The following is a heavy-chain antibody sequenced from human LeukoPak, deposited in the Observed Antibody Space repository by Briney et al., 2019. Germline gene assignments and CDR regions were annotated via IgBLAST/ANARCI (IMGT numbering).Heavy chain of an antibody. V-gene: IGHV4-38-2*02. CDR3: ARDQPYMDV. CDR2: IYHSGTT. Sequence: PSETLSLTCTVSGYSISSGYYWVWIRQPPGKGLEWIGCIYHSGTTYYNPSLKSRITISVDTSKNQFSLKLRSVTAADTAMYYCARDQPYMDVWGKGTTVTVSS. J-gene: IGHJ6*03. CDR1: GYSISSGYY.